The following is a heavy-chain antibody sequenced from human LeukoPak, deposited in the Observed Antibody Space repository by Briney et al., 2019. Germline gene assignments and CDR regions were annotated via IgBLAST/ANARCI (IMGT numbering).Heavy chain of an antibody. D-gene: IGHD1-7*01. CDR3: AKDVGITGTTGGDY. CDR2: ISGSSGST. Sequence: KSGGSLRLSCAASGFTFSSYAMSWVRQAPGKGLEWVSAISGSSGSTYYADSVKGRFTISRDNSKNTLYLQMNSLRAEDTAVYYCAKDVGITGTTGGDYWGQGTLVTVSS. V-gene: IGHV3-23*01. J-gene: IGHJ4*02. CDR1: GFTFSSYA.